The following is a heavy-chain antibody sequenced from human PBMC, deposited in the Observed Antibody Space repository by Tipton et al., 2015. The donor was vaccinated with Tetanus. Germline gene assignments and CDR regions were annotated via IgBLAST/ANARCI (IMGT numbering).Heavy chain of an antibody. CDR3: ARANNEFPKKGPFDS. Sequence: TLSLTCTVSGASINAGGYLWTWVRQHSGKGLEWIGNIYYTALTSYTPSLSGRVTISVDTSKNQFSLSLTSVTAADTAVYYCARANNEFPKKGPFDSWGQGSLVIVSS. J-gene: IGHJ4*02. V-gene: IGHV4-31*03. CDR2: IYYTALT. D-gene: IGHD1-1*01. CDR1: GASINAGGYL.